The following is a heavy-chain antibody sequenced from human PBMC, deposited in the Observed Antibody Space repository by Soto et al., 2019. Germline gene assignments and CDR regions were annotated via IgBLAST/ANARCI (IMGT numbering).Heavy chain of an antibody. J-gene: IGHJ6*02. CDR1: GYTFTSHG. Sequence: QVQLVQSGAEVKKPGASVKVSCKTSGYTFTSHGISWVRQAPGQGLEWLGWISGYNGNTNYEEKVQDRIKMTTDTSTSTTYLELRSLRSDDTAVYFCARDPGFGFGYSYAFAMDVWGQGTTVTVSS. CDR3: ARDPGFGFGYSYAFAMDV. V-gene: IGHV1-18*01. D-gene: IGHD5-18*01. CDR2: ISGYNGNT.